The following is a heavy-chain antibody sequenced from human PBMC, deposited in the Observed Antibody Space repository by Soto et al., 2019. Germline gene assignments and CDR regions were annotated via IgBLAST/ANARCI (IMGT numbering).Heavy chain of an antibody. CDR3: AKDPRYGGTSGWYFDL. D-gene: IGHD2-15*01. Sequence: EVQLLESGGGLVQPGGSLRLSCAASGFTFSSYAMSWVRQAPGKGLEWVSAISGSGGSTYYADSVKGRFTISRDNSKNTLYLQMNSLRAEDTAVYYCAKDPRYGGTSGWYFDLWGRGTLVTVSS. V-gene: IGHV3-23*01. J-gene: IGHJ2*01. CDR2: ISGSGGST. CDR1: GFTFSSYA.